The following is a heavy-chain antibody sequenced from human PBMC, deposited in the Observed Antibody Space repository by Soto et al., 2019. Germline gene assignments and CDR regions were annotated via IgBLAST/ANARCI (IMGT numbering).Heavy chain of an antibody. V-gene: IGHV1-69*12. J-gene: IGHJ6*02. D-gene: IGHD4-17*01. CDR1: GGTFSTYA. CDR3: ARPVTTEAPHYYYGMDV. CDR2: IIPIFGTS. Sequence: QVQLVQSGAEVKKPGSSVKVSCKASGGTFSTYAINWVRQAPGQGLEWMGGIIPIFGTSDYAQKFQDRITITGDESTSTAYLELSSLRSEDTAVYYCARPVTTEAPHYYYGMDVWGQGTPVTVSS.